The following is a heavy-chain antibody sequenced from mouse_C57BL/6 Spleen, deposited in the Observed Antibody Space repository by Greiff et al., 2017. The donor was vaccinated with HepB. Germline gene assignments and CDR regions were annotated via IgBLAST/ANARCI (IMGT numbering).Heavy chain of an antibody. CDR1: GYSFTSYW. D-gene: IGHD5-1*01. V-gene: IGHV1-55*01. CDR2: IYPGYGST. J-gene: IGHJ3*01. CDR3: ARGSTYPAWFAY. Sequence: QVQLQQPGAELVKPGASVKMSCKASGYSFTSYWITWVKQRPGQGLEWIGDIYPGYGSTNYNEKFKGKATLTADKSSSTAYRQLTSLTSEDSAVYFCARGSTYPAWFAYWGQGTLVTVSA.